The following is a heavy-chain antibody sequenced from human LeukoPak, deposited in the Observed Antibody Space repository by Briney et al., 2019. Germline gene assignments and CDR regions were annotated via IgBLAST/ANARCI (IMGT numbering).Heavy chain of an antibody. J-gene: IGHJ4*02. Sequence: GGSLRLSCAASGFTFSSYWMHWVRQAPGKGLLWVLRINSDGRSISYADSVKGRFTTSRDNAKNSLSLQMNSLRVEDTAVYYCAREQLRYNWYPYWGQGTLVTVSS. CDR1: GFTFSSYW. V-gene: IGHV3-74*01. CDR2: INSDGRSI. D-gene: IGHD1-1*01. CDR3: AREQLRYNWYPY.